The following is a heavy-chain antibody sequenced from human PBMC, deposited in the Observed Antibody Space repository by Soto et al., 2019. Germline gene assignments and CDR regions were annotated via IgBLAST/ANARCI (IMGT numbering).Heavy chain of an antibody. CDR3: ARDPRDWYSGSYPPDY. D-gene: IGHD1-26*01. J-gene: IGHJ4*02. CDR1: GFTFSSYW. Sequence: GGSLRLSCAASGFTFSSYWMHWVRQAPGKGLVWVSRINSDGSSTSYADSVKGRFTISRDNAKNTLYLQMNSLRAEDTVVYYCARDPRDWYSGSYPPDYWGQGTLVTVSS. V-gene: IGHV3-74*01. CDR2: INSDGSST.